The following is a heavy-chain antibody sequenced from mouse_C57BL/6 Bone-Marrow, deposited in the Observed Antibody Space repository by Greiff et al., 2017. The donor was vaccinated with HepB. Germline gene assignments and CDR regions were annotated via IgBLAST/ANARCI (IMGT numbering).Heavy chain of an antibody. CDR2: ISDGGSYT. V-gene: IGHV5-4*03. CDR1: GFTFSSYA. Sequence: EVKLVESGGGLVKPGGSLKLSCAASGFTFSSYAMSWVRQTPEKRLEWVATISDGGSYTYYPDNVKGRFTISRDNAKNNLYLQMSHLKSEDTAMYYCARVFYYGSSYPYAMDYWGQGTSVTVSS. CDR3: ARVFYYGSSYPYAMDY. D-gene: IGHD1-1*01. J-gene: IGHJ4*01.